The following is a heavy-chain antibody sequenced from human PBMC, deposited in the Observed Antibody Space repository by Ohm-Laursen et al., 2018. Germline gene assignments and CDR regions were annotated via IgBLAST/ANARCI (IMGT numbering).Heavy chain of an antibody. V-gene: IGHV3-66*01. CDR2: LYSGGST. D-gene: IGHD4-17*01. Sequence: SLRLSCAAPGFLVSSNYMNWVRQSPGKGLEWIAVLYSGGSTYYADSVKGRFTISRDNSKNTLFLEMTSLSAEDSGMYFCAREPYGDYAPLDYWGQGTLVIVSS. J-gene: IGHJ4*02. CDR3: AREPYGDYAPLDY. CDR1: GFLVSSNY.